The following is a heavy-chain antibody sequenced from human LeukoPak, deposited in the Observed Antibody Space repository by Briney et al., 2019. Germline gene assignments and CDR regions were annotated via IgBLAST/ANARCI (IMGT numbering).Heavy chain of an antibody. CDR1: GGAFSSYA. Sequence: GASVKVSCKASGGAFSSYAISWVRQAPGQGLEWMGGIIPIFGTANYAQKFQGRVTITADESTSTAYMELSSLRSEDTAVYYCARDGCSGGSCQSDHWGQGTLVTVSS. D-gene: IGHD2-15*01. J-gene: IGHJ4*02. CDR2: IIPIFGTA. CDR3: ARDGCSGGSCQSDH. V-gene: IGHV1-69*13.